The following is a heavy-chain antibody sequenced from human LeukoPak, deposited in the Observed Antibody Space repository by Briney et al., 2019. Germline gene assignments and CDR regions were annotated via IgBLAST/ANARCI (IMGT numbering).Heavy chain of an antibody. V-gene: IGHV1-69*13. CDR3: AGPTGTTSYFDY. Sequence: SVKVSCKASGGTFSSYSISWVRQAPGQGLEWMGGIIPIFGTANYAQKFQGRVTITADESTSTAYMELSSLRSEDTAVYYCAGPTGTTSYFDYWGQGTLVTVSS. D-gene: IGHD1-1*01. CDR1: GGTFSSYS. CDR2: IIPIFGTA. J-gene: IGHJ4*02.